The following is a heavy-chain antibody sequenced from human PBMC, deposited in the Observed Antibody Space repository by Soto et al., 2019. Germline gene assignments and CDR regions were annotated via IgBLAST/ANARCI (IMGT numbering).Heavy chain of an antibody. CDR2: IYHGGST. CDR1: DGSVNSGNYY. V-gene: IGHV4-39*02. D-gene: IGHD3-22*01. J-gene: IGHJ5*02. CDR3: ARVGPWVPYYYDSSPYTFENWFDP. Sequence: SETLSLTCTVSDGSVNSGNYYWGWLRQPPGKGLEWIGSIYHGGSTYYNPSLNSRVTLSIDMTNNHVSLILNSVTAADTAVYYCARVGPWVPYYYDSSPYTFENWFDPWGQGTLVTVSS.